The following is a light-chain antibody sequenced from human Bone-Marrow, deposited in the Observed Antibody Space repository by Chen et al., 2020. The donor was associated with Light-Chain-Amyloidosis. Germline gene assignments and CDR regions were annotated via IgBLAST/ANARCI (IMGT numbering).Light chain of an antibody. J-gene: IGLJ2*01. CDR1: ASNIGTNS. CDR3: AAWDDRLNGVV. V-gene: IGLV1-44*01. CDR2: GND. Sequence: QSVLTQPPSASGTPGPRVTISCSGGASNIGTNSAHWYHHSPGTAPRLLIYGNDQWPSGVPGRFSGSKSGTSASLAIGGLRPEDEGHYYCAAWDDRLNGVVFGGGTRLTVL.